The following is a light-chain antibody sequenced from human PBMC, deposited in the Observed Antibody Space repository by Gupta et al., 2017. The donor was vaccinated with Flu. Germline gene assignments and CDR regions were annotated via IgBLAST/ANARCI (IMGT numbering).Light chain of an antibody. V-gene: IGLV4-69*01. Sequence: QPVLSQSPSASASLRASVKLTCTVTSGHSNYAIAWHQQQPEKGPRYLMKLNSDGSHNKGDGIPDRFSGSSSGAERYLTISSLQSEDEADYYCQTWGTGTVVFGGGTKLTVL. CDR1: SGHSNYA. CDR3: QTWGTGTVV. J-gene: IGLJ2*01. CDR2: LNSDGSH.